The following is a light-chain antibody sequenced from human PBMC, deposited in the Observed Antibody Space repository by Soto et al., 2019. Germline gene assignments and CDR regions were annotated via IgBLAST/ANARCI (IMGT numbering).Light chain of an antibody. CDR2: AAS. Sequence: DIQMTQSPSSLSASVGDRVTITCRASQSISSYLNWYQQKPGKAPKLLIYAASSLQSGVPSRFSGSGSGTDFPLTISRLQPEDFATYYCQQSYSTPVTFGPGTKVDIK. CDR1: QSISSY. CDR3: QQSYSTPVT. J-gene: IGKJ3*01. V-gene: IGKV1-39*01.